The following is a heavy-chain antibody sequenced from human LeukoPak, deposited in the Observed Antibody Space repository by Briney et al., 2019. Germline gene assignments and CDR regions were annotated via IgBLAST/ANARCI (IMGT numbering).Heavy chain of an antibody. V-gene: IGHV1-2*04. CDR3: ARHDPYYYYGMDV. J-gene: IGHJ6*02. Sequence: ASVKVSCKASGYTFTGYYMHWVRQAPGQGLEWMGWINPNSGGTNYAQKFQGWVTMTRGTSISTAYMELSRLRSDDTAVYYCARHDPYYYYGMDVWGQGTTVTVSS. CDR2: INPNSGGT. CDR1: GYTFTGYY.